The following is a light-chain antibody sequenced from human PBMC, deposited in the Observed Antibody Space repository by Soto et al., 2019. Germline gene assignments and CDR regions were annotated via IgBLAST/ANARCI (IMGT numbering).Light chain of an antibody. Sequence: QSVLTQPPSVSETPGQRVTISCSGSSSNIGSNTVTWYRQLPETAPKLLIYSNTQRPSGVPDRFSGSKSGTSASLASSGLQSEDEADYYCAVWDDRLNGCVFGTGTKLTVL. CDR2: SNT. CDR1: SSNIGSNT. CDR3: AVWDDRLNGCV. V-gene: IGLV1-44*01. J-gene: IGLJ1*01.